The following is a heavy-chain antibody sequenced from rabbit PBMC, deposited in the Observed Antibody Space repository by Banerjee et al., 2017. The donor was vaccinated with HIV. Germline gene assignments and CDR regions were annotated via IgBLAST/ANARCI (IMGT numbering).Heavy chain of an antibody. Sequence: QSLEESGGDLVKPGASLTLTCTASGIDFSSSYYMCWVRQAPGKGLEWIGCIYTSSVSTYYASWAKGRFTISKTSSTTVTLQMTSLTAADTATYFCARKGNTGWGDFNLWGPGTLVTVS. CDR3: ARKGNTGWGDFNL. CDR2: IYTSSVST. V-gene: IGHV1S40*01. J-gene: IGHJ4*01. CDR1: GIDFSSSYY. D-gene: IGHD4-1*01.